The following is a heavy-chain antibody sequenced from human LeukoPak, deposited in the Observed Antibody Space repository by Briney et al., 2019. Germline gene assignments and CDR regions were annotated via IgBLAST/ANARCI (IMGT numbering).Heavy chain of an antibody. V-gene: IGHV3-74*01. CDR3: ARDTATGLDV. J-gene: IGHJ6*02. D-gene: IGHD2-21*02. CDR2: INSDGSST. Sequence: GGSLRLSCAASGFTFSSYWMHWVRQAPGKGLVWVSRINSDGSSTNRADSVKGRFTISRDNAKKALYLQMNSLRVEDTAVYFCARDTATGLDVWGQGTTVTVSS. CDR1: GFTFSSYW.